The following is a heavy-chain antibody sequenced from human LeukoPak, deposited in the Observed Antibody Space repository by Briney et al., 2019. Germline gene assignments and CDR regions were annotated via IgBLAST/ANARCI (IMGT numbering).Heavy chain of an antibody. V-gene: IGHV3-30*18. CDR2: ISYDGSNK. D-gene: IGHD1-26*01. CDR1: RFTFSSYG. J-gene: IGHJ4*02. Sequence: PGGSLRLSCAASRFTFSSYGMHWVRQAPGKGLEWVAVISYDGSNKYYADSVKGRFTISRDNSKNTLYLQMNSLRAEDTAVYYCAKDGSGSYGGYFDYWGQGTLVTVSS. CDR3: AKDGSGSYGGYFDY.